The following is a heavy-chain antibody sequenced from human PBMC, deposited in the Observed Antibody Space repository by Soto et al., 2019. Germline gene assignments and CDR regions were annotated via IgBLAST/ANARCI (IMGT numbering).Heavy chain of an antibody. V-gene: IGHV3-73*01. CDR2: IRSRANNYAT. CDR1: ELNFSGSA. D-gene: IGHD3-10*01. J-gene: IGHJ6*02. Sequence: GGSLRLSCAASELNFSGSAIHWVRQVPGKGLEWVGRIRSRANNYATSSGESVRGRFTFFRDDSKNMAFLQMNTLKTEDTAIYYCARGQQAAIGDYYYHGLDVWGQGTSVTVSS. CDR3: ARGQQAAIGDYYYHGLDV.